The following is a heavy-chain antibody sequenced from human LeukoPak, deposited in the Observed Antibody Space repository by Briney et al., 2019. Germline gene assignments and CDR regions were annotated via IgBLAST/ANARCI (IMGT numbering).Heavy chain of an antibody. CDR1: GFTFSSYW. D-gene: IGHD4-23*01. Sequence: GGSLRLSCVASGFTFSSYWMHWVRQAPGKGLVWVSAISGSGGSTYYADSVKGRFTIPRDNSKNTLYLQMNSLRAEDTAVYYCAKDYTHVTPYFDYWGQGTLVTVSS. CDR2: ISGSGGST. V-gene: IGHV3-23*01. J-gene: IGHJ4*02. CDR3: AKDYTHVTPYFDY.